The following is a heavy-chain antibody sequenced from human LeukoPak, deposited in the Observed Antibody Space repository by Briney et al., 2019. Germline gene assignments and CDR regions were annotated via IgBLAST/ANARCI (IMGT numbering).Heavy chain of an antibody. CDR3: ARHGGVGAYPFEY. CDR1: GGSFSSYY. D-gene: IGHD1-26*01. CDR2: IYYSGST. Sequence: SETLSLTCTVSGGSFSSYYWSWIRQPPGKGLEWIGYIYYSGSTNYNPSLKSRVTISVDTSKNQFSLKLSSVTAADTAVYYCARHGGVGAYPFEYWGQGTLVTVSS. J-gene: IGHJ4*02. V-gene: IGHV4-59*08.